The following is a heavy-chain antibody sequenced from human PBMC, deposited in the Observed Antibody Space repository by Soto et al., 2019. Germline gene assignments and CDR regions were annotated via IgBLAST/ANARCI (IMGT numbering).Heavy chain of an antibody. CDR3: TRDASRDSSARGWFDP. V-gene: IGHV3-21*01. Sequence: KPGGSLRLSCAASGFTFRSFTMNWVRQAPGKGLEWVSTISSNSAYIYYTDALRGRFTISRDNAKNSLHLQMNSQRAEDTAVYYCTRDASRDSSARGWFDPWGPGTLVTVSS. CDR1: GFTFRSFT. J-gene: IGHJ5*02. D-gene: IGHD6-13*01. CDR2: ISSNSAYI.